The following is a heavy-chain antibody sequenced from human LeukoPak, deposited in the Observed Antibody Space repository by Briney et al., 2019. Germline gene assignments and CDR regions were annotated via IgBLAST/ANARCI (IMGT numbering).Heavy chain of an antibody. D-gene: IGHD4-17*01. CDR1: GGSISSGNYH. J-gene: IGHJ4*02. V-gene: IGHV4-61*02. Sequence: PSQTLSLTCTVSGGSISSGNYHWSWIRQLAGKGLEWIGRIYTGGSTNYNPSFKSRLTISIDKSKNQFSLKLTSVTAADTAVYYCARALPAVTTTLYYFDYWGQGTLVTVSS. CDR2: IYTGGST. CDR3: ARALPAVTTTLYYFDY.